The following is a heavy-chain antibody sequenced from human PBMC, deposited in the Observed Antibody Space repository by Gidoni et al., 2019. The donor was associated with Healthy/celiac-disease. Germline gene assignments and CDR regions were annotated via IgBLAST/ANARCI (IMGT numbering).Heavy chain of an antibody. Sequence: QVQLVESGGGVVQPGRSLRLSCAASGFTFSSYAMHWVRQAPGKGLEWVAVISYDGSNKYYADSVKGRFTISRDNSKNTLYLQMNSLRAEDTAVYYCALTIWKGAFDNWGQGTMVTVSS. CDR1: GFTFSSYA. CDR2: ISYDGSNK. CDR3: ALTIWKGAFDN. D-gene: IGHD1-1*01. J-gene: IGHJ3*02. V-gene: IGHV3-30-3*01.